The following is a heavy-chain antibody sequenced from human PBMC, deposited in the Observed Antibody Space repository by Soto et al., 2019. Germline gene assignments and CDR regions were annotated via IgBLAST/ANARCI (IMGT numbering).Heavy chain of an antibody. J-gene: IGHJ6*02. V-gene: IGHV4-39*01. CDR2: IYYSGST. CDR1: GGSISSSSYY. CDR3: AGPAAAGTDNYYSYYGMDV. D-gene: IGHD6-13*01. Sequence: ASETLSLTCTVSGGSISSSSYYWGWIRQPPGKGLEWIGSIYYSGSTYYNPSLKSRVTISVDTSKNQFSLKLSSVTAADTAVYYCAGPAAAGTDNYYSYYGMDVWGQGTTVTVSS.